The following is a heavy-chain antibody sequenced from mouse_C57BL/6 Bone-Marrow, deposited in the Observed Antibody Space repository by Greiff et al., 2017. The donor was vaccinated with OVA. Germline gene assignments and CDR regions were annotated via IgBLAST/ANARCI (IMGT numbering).Heavy chain of an antibody. J-gene: IGHJ3*01. Sequence: EVKLVESGGGLVQPGGSLKLSCAASGFTFSDYYMYWVRQTPEKRLEWVAYISNGGGSTYYPDTVKGRFTISRDNAKNTLYLQMSRLKSEDTAMYYCARHGAYYSNYAWFAYWGQGTLVTVSA. D-gene: IGHD2-5*01. CDR2: ISNGGGST. V-gene: IGHV5-12*01. CDR1: GFTFSDYY. CDR3: ARHGAYYSNYAWFAY.